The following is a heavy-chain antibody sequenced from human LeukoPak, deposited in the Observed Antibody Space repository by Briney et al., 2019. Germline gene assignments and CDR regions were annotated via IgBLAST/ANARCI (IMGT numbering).Heavy chain of an antibody. J-gene: IGHJ5*02. D-gene: IGHD5-18*01. CDR3: ARCGYSDAWSCDH. CDR1: GDTFTSDT. Sequence: ASVKVSCKASGDTFTSDTIHWVRQAPGQRLEWMGWINTGNDNTEYSQKFQGRVTVTTDTSASTAYMELSSLRSEHTAVYYCARCGYSDAWSCDHWGQGTLVTVSS. V-gene: IGHV1-3*04. CDR2: INTGNDNT.